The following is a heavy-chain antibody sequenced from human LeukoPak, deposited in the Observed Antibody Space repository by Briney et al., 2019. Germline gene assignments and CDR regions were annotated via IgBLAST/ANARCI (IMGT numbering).Heavy chain of an antibody. V-gene: IGHV3-53*01. Sequence: GGSLRLSGAASGFTVSSNYMSWVRQAPGKGLEWVSVIYSGGSTYYADSVKGRFTISRDNSKDTLYLQMNSLRAEDTAVYYCARGSYSSGWTDFDYWGQGTLVTVSS. CDR2: IYSGGST. D-gene: IGHD6-19*01. J-gene: IGHJ4*02. CDR3: ARGSYSSGWTDFDY. CDR1: GFTVSSNY.